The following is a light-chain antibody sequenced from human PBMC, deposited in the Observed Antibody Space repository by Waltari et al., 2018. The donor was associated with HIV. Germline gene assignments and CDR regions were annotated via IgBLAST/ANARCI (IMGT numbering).Light chain of an antibody. Sequence: EIVMTQSPVPLSVSPGQRAPLSCRASQTISGNIAWYQQKPGQAPRLLIFAASTRATGVPARFSGSGFGTEFTLSISDLQSEDFAIYHCQQYIEWPLTFGQGTKVEVK. J-gene: IGKJ1*01. CDR1: QTISGN. CDR2: AAS. V-gene: IGKV3-15*01. CDR3: QQYIEWPLT.